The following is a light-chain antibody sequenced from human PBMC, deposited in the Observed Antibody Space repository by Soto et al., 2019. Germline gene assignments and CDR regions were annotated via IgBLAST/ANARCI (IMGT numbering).Light chain of an antibody. Sequence: DIQMTQSPSYLSASVGNRVTITCRASQSISSYLNWYQQKPGKAPKLLIYAASSLQSGVPSRFSGSGSGTDFTLTIISLQPEDFATYYCQQSYSTPYTFCQGTKVDIK. CDR1: QSISSY. CDR2: AAS. CDR3: QQSYSTPYT. J-gene: IGKJ2*01. V-gene: IGKV1-39*01.